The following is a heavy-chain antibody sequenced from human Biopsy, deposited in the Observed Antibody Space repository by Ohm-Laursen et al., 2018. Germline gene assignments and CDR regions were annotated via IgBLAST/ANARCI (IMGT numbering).Heavy chain of an antibody. D-gene: IGHD2/OR15-2a*01. Sequence: GSSVKVSCKPSGGSSSNSGITWVRQAPGQGLEWMGRSIPMLGIANYAQKFQDRLTITSDKFTRTAYMELSSLRSEDTGAYYCARTSIMDVWGQGTTVTVSS. CDR3: ARTSIMDV. V-gene: IGHV1-69*04. J-gene: IGHJ6*02. CDR1: GGSSSNSG. CDR2: SIPMLGIA.